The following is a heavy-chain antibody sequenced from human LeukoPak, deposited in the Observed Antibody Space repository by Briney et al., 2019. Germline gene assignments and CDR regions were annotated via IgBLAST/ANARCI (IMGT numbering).Heavy chain of an antibody. J-gene: IGHJ4*02. Sequence: SETLSLTCTVSGGSTSSGDYYWSWIRQPPGKGLEWIGYIYYSGSTYYNPSLKSRVTISVDTSKNQFSLKLSSVTAADTAVYYCASQELVGANFDYWGQGTLVTVSS. V-gene: IGHV4-30-4*01. CDR3: ASQELVGANFDY. D-gene: IGHD1-26*01. CDR2: IYYSGST. CDR1: GGSTSSGDYY.